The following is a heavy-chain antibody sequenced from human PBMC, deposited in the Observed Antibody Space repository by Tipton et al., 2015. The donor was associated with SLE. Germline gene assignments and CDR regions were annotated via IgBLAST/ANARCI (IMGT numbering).Heavy chain of an antibody. CDR3: ASGRELGMGGGPYHYYCMDV. J-gene: IGHJ6*02. D-gene: IGHD7-27*01. CDR2: IYYSGST. V-gene: IGHV4-59*11. Sequence: TLSLTCTVSGGSISSHSWSWLRQPPWTGLEWIGYIYYSGSTNYNPSLKSSVTIPVDTSKNQYSLKLSSVTAAETAVYYCASGRELGMGGGPYHYYCMDVWGQGTTVTVSS. CDR1: GGSISSHS.